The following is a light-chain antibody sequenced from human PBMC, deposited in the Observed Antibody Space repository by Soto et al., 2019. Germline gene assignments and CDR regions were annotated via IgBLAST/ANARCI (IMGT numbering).Light chain of an antibody. J-gene: IGKJ3*01. V-gene: IGKV3-20*01. CDR2: GAS. Sequence: EIVLTQSPGTLSLSPGERATLSCRASQSVSSSYLAWYQQKPGQAPRLLIYGASSRATDIPDRFSGSGSGTDFTLTISRLEPEDSAVYYCQQYGGSPGFTFGPGTKVDIK. CDR1: QSVSSSY. CDR3: QQYGGSPGFT.